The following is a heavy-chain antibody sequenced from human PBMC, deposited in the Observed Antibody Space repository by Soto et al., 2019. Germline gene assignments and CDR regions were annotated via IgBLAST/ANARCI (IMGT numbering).Heavy chain of an antibody. D-gene: IGHD5-12*01. J-gene: IGHJ4*02. CDR2: IWHDGRYE. V-gene: IGHV3-33*01. Sequence: QVQLVQSGGGVVQPGRSLRLSCVASGVSLSTYGMHWVRQAPGKGLEWVASIWHDGRYEFHADSVKGRFAISRDNSKNTLYLHIHSLRVEATAMYYCAPEGGVGYDSTWGDFWGQGTLVTVSS. CDR1: GVSLSTYG. CDR3: APEGGVGYDSTWGDF.